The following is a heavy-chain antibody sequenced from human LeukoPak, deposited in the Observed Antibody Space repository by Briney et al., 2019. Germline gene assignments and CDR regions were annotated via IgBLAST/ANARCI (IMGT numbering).Heavy chain of an antibody. CDR2: ISNDGTST. Sequence: GGSLRLSCAVSGLTFNNYWMHWVRQAPGKGLVWVSRISNDGTSTSYADSVKGRFTISRDNAKNSLYLQMNSLRAEDTAVYYCARSEAGGSYWGQGTLVTVSS. V-gene: IGHV3-74*01. CDR1: GLTFNNYW. D-gene: IGHD3-16*01. J-gene: IGHJ4*02. CDR3: ARSEAGGSY.